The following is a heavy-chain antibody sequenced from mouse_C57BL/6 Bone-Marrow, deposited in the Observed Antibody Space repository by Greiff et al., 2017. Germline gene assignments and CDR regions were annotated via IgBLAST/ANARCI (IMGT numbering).Heavy chain of an antibody. D-gene: IGHD2-10*02. CDR3: TTEYPFDY. CDR1: GFNIKDDY. J-gene: IGHJ2*01. CDR2: IDPENGDT. V-gene: IGHV14-4*01. Sequence: EVQLQQSGAELVRPGASVKLSCTASGFNIKDDYMHWLKPRPEQGLEWIGWIDPENGDTEYASKFQGKATITADTSSNTAYLQLSSLTSEDTAVYYCTTEYPFDYWGQGTTLTVSS.